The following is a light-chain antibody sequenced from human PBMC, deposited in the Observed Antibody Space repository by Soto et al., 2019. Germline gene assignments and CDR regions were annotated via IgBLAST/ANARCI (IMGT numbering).Light chain of an antibody. CDR3: QQTISFPRT. CDR1: QAISNS. J-gene: IGKJ3*01. CDR2: AAS. Sequence: DIQMTQSPSSVSASVGDRATITCRARQAISNSLAWYQQKPGKAPELLIYAASRLQGGVPSRLGGSGSGTDFTLTISSLQPEDFATYYCQQTISFPRTFGRGTKVDIK. V-gene: IGKV1D-12*01.